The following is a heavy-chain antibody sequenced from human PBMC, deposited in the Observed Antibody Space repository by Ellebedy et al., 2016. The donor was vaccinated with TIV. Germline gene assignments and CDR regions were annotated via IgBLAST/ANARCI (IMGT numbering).Heavy chain of an antibody. Sequence: GGSLRLSCVASGFTFSNYAMSWVRQAPGKGLEWVSNVVCSSGSTYYADSVRGRFTISRDNSKNTLYLQMNSLRADDTAVYYCARGWGRDTAVDYWGQGTLVTVSS. CDR3: ARGWGRDTAVDY. J-gene: IGHJ4*02. CDR1: GFTFSNYA. V-gene: IGHV3-23*01. CDR2: VVCSSGST. D-gene: IGHD3-16*01.